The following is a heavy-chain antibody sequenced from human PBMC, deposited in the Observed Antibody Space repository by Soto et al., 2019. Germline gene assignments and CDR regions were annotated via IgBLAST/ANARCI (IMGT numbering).Heavy chain of an antibody. J-gene: IGHJ4*02. Sequence: GVSMILSCAASGFTFSNYYMTWSRQAPGKGLEWVSSISSRDLSIYYADSVKGRFTISRDNAKNSLYLHMTSLRAADTAVYYCARVSATAGHVTGPDYLGQRAQGTLVPVPS. V-gene: IGHV3-11*01. CDR3: ARVSATAGHVTGPDYLGQ. D-gene: IGHD4-17*01. CDR2: ISSRDLSI. CDR1: GFTFSNYY.